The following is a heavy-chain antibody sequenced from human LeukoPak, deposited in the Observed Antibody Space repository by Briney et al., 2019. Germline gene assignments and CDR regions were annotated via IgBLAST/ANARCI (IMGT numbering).Heavy chain of an antibody. CDR3: ARVGGGQQLVADDAFDI. CDR2: INPNSGGT. V-gene: IGHV1-2*04. CDR1: GYTFTGYY. D-gene: IGHD6-13*01. Sequence: ASVKVSCKASGYTFTGYYMHWVRQAPGQGLEWMGWINPNSGGTNYAQKFQGWVTMTRDTSISTAYMELSRLRSDDTAVYYCARVGGGQQLVADDAFDIWGQGTMVTVSS. J-gene: IGHJ3*02.